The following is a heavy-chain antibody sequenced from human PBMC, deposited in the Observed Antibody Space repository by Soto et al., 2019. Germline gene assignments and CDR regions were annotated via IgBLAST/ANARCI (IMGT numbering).Heavy chain of an antibody. CDR1: GGSISSSSYY. CDR2: IYYSGST. D-gene: IGHD6-13*01. Sequence: SETLSLTCTVSGGSISSSSYYWRWIRQPRVKGLEWIGSIYYSGSTYYDPSLKSRVTISVDTSKNQFALKLSSVTAADTAVYYCARQRYSSSSIYWGQGTLVTVS. J-gene: IGHJ4*02. V-gene: IGHV4-39*01. CDR3: ARQRYSSSSIY.